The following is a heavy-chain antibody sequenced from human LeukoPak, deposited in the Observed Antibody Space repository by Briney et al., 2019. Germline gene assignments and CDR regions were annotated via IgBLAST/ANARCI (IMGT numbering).Heavy chain of an antibody. Sequence: GGSLRLSCAASGFTFSSYAMHWVRQAPGKGLEYVSAISSNGGSTYYANSVKGRFTISRDNSKNTLYLQMGSLRAEDMAVYYCAREGYSSSWYAEDAFDIWGQGTMVTVSS. J-gene: IGHJ3*02. CDR1: GFTFSSYA. V-gene: IGHV3-64*01. CDR2: ISSNGGST. CDR3: AREGYSSSWYAEDAFDI. D-gene: IGHD6-13*01.